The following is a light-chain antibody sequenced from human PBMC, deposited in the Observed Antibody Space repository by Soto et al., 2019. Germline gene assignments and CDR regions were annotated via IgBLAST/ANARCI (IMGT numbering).Light chain of an antibody. J-gene: IGKJ1*01. V-gene: IGKV1-5*01. CDR1: QSISSW. Sequence: DIPMTQSPSTLSASVGDRVTITCRASQSISSWLAWYQQKPGKAPKLLIYDASSLESVVPSRFSSSGSGTEFTLTISSLQPDDFATYYCQQYNSYSWTFGQGTKVQIK. CDR2: DAS. CDR3: QQYNSYSWT.